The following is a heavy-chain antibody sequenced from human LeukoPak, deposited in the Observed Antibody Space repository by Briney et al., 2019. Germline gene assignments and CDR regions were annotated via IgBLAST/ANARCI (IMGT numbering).Heavy chain of an antibody. Sequence: PSETLSLTCTVSGGSIRSSSYYWGWIRQPPGKGLEWIGSIYYSGSTYYNPSLKSRVTISVDTSKNQFSLKLSSVTAADTAMYYCARSTVAGTRKVDYWGQGTLVTVSS. D-gene: IGHD6-19*01. V-gene: IGHV4-39*01. CDR2: IYYSGST. CDR1: GGSIRSSSYY. CDR3: ARSTVAGTRKVDY. J-gene: IGHJ4*02.